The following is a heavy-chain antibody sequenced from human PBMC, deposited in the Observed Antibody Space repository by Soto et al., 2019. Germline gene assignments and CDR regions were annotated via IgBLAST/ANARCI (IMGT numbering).Heavy chain of an antibody. D-gene: IGHD6-13*01. CDR3: AHRRSATGSPSNWFDP. Sequence: SGPTLVNPTQTLTLTCTFSGFSLSTSGMCVSWIRQPPGKALEWLARIDWDDDKYYSTSLKTRLTISKDTSKNQVVLTMTNMDPVDTATYYCAHRRSATGSPSNWFDPWGQGTLVTVSS. CDR2: IDWDDDK. V-gene: IGHV2-70*12. CDR1: GFSLSTSGMC. J-gene: IGHJ5*02.